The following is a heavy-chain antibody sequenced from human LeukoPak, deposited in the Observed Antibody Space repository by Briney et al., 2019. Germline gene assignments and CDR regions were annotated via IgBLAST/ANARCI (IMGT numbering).Heavy chain of an antibody. CDR1: GFSLSTSGMC. CDR2: IDWDDDK. D-gene: IGHD6-13*01. Sequence: SGPTLVNPTQTLTLTCTFSGFSLSTSGMCVSWIRQPPGKALEWLARIDWDDDKYYSTSLKTRLTISKDTSKNQVVLTMTNMDPVDTATYYCAHSPAAGKPDPYYYYYYMDVWGKGTTVTVSS. CDR3: AHSPAAGKPDPYYYYYYMDV. V-gene: IGHV2-70*12. J-gene: IGHJ6*03.